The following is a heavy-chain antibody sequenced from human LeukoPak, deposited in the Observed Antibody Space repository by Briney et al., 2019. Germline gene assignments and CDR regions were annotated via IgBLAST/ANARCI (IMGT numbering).Heavy chain of an antibody. V-gene: IGHV3-23*01. CDR3: ARDRLPMVRGVLGYYFDY. J-gene: IGHJ4*02. CDR2: LSCSGGST. D-gene: IGHD3-10*01. Sequence: PGGPLRLSCAASGFIFSSYAMIYLREAPGKTLECVSALSCSGGSTYYAHSVKGRFTISKDSAQNTPYPQMNSLRADGTALYYCARDRLPMVRGVLGYYFDYWGQGTLVTVSS. CDR1: GFIFSSYA.